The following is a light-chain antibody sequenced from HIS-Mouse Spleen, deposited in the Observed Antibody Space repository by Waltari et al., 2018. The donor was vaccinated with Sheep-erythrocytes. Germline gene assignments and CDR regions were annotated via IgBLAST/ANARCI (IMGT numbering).Light chain of an antibody. Sequence: DIVMTQSPLSLPVTPGEPASISCRSSQSLLHSNGYNYLDWYLQKPGQSPQLLIYLGSNRASGVPDRFSGSGSGTDFTLKISRVEAEDVGVYYCMQALQTPIFTFGTGNKVEIE. CDR3: MQALQTPIFT. CDR2: LGS. CDR1: QSLLHSNGYNY. J-gene: IGKJ3*01. V-gene: IGKV2-28*01.